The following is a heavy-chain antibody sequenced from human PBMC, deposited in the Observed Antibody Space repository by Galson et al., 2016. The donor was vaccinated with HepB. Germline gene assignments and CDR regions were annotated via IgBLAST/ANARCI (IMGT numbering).Heavy chain of an antibody. V-gene: IGHV3-66*02. CDR2: TYSGGRT. J-gene: IGHJ3*02. Sequence: SLRLSCAASGFTVSGSFMSWVRQAPGKGLEWVSNTYSGGRTNYAESLQGRFTVSRDNSKNPLYLQLNSLRADDTAMYYCATRSQWELPNNALDIWGQGTMVTVSA. D-gene: IGHD1-26*01. CDR1: GFTVSGSF. CDR3: ATRSQWELPNNALDI.